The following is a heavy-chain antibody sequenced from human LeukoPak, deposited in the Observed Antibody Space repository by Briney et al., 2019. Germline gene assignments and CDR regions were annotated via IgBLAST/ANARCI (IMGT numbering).Heavy chain of an antibody. J-gene: IGHJ5*02. Sequence: GGSLRLSCEASRFTFSSYGMHSVRQAPGKGLEWVAVIWYDGSYKYYADSVKGRFTISRENSKKTVFLQMNSLSAEDTAVCHCAKGGPGITDWFDPWGQGALVTVSS. CDR2: IWYDGSYK. D-gene: IGHD1-7*01. V-gene: IGHV3-33*06. CDR3: AKGGPGITDWFDP. CDR1: RFTFSSYG.